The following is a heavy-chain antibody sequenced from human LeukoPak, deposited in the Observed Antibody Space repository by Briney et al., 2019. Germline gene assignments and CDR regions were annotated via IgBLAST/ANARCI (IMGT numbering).Heavy chain of an antibody. CDR1: GYGFPNYW. CDR2: IYPGDSHT. D-gene: IGHD2-2*02. J-gene: IGHJ5*02. V-gene: IGHV5-51*01. Sequence: GESLKISCKGSGYGFPNYWIGWARQMPGKGLEWMGIIYPGDSHTRYSPSFQDQVNISVEKSISTAYLQWSSLKASDTAMYYCARGPYAYTSSATLGSYNWFDPWGQGSLVTVSS. CDR3: ARGPYAYTSSATLGSYNWFDP.